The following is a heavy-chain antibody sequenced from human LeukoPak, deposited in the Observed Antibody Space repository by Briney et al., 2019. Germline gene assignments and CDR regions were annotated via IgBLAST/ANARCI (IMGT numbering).Heavy chain of an antibody. CDR3: TRSAHCTGGTCYSKTFDY. J-gene: IGHJ4*02. V-gene: IGHV3-30*02. D-gene: IGHD2-15*01. CDR1: GFNFRNYA. Sequence: GGSLRLSCAASGFNFRNYAMHWVRQAPGKEPEWVALIRFDGSHKYYADSVEGRFTISRDNSRDTLSLQMGSLRAEDTAVYYCTRSAHCTGGTCYSKTFDYWGQGTLVTVSS. CDR2: IRFDGSHK.